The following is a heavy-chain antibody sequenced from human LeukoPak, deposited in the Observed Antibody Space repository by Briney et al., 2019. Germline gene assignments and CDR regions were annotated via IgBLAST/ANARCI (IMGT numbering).Heavy chain of an antibody. V-gene: IGHV3-30*02. CDR3: ANGDRGMATIDY. Sequence: GGSLRLSCAASGFTFSSYGMHWVRQAPGKGLEWVAFIRYDGSNKYYADSVKGRFTISRDNSKNTLYLQMNSLRTEDTAVYYCANGDRGMATIDYWGQGTLVTVSS. CDR1: GFTFSSYG. J-gene: IGHJ4*02. CDR2: IRYDGSNK. D-gene: IGHD5-24*01.